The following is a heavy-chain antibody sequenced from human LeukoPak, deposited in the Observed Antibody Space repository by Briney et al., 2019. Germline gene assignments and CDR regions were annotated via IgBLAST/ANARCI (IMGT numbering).Heavy chain of an antibody. CDR2: IFYSGST. D-gene: IGHD3-10*01. CDR1: GGSVSSTSHH. CDR3: ARDRELGY. Sequence: PSETLSLTCTVSGGSVSSTSHHWDWIRQPPGQGLEWIGSIFYSGSTYYSPSLKSRVTISVDTSKNQFSLNLTSVTAADTAVYYCARDRELGYWGQGTLVTVSS. J-gene: IGHJ4*02. V-gene: IGHV4-39*07.